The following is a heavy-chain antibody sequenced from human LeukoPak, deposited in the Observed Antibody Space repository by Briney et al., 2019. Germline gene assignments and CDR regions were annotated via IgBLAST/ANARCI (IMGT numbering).Heavy chain of an antibody. D-gene: IGHD3-10*01. CDR3: ARFRRYYGSGSYYTPSLDY. J-gene: IGHJ4*02. V-gene: IGHV4-34*01. Sequence: PSETLSLTCAVYGGSFRGYYWSWIRQPPGKGVECIGEINHSGNTNYNPSLKSRVTISVDTSKNQFSLKLSSVTAADTAVYYCARFRRYYGSGSYYTPSLDYWGQGTLVTVSS. CDR1: GGSFRGYY. CDR2: INHSGNT.